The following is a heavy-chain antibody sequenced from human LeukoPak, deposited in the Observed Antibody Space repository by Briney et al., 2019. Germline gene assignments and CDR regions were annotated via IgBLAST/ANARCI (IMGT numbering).Heavy chain of an antibody. CDR1: GGSFSGYY. CDR2: INHSGST. Sequence: ASETLSLTCAVYGGSFSGYYWSWIRQPPGKGLEWIGEINHSGSTNYNPSLKSRVTISVDTSKNQFSLKLGSVTAADTAVYYCARVRVYYDSSGYYYYYYGMDVWGQGTTATVSS. V-gene: IGHV4-34*01. CDR3: ARVRVYYDSSGYYYYYYGMDV. J-gene: IGHJ6*02. D-gene: IGHD3-22*01.